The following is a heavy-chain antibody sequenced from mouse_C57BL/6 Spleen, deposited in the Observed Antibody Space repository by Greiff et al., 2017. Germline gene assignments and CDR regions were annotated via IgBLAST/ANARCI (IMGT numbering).Heavy chain of an antibody. Sequence: EVKLVESGGGLVKPGGSLKLSCAASGFTFSDYGMHWVRQAPEKGLEWVAYISSGSSTIYYADTEKGRFTISRDNAKNTLFLQMTSLRSEDTAMYYCARDDYDVSFAYWGQGTLVTVSA. V-gene: IGHV5-17*01. CDR2: ISSGSSTI. CDR3: ARDDYDVSFAY. J-gene: IGHJ3*01. D-gene: IGHD2-4*01. CDR1: GFTFSDYG.